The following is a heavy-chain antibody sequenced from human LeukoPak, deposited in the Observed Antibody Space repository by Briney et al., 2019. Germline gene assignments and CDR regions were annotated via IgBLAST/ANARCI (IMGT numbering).Heavy chain of an antibody. CDR2: SSGYNGDT. CDR3: ARSSGRYSNV. V-gene: IGHV1-18*04. Sequence: ASVKVSFRSSGYTFSDYGVSWVRQAPGQGLEWMAWSSGYNGDTKYTEMFKGRVTLTTDTSTSTAYMELRSLRSDDTAVYFCARSSGRYSNVWGQGTLVIVSS. CDR1: GYTFSDYG. D-gene: IGHD1-26*01. J-gene: IGHJ4*02.